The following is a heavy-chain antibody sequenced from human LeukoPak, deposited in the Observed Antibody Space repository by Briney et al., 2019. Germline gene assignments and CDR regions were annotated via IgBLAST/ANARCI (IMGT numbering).Heavy chain of an antibody. CDR1: GFTVSSNY. J-gene: IGHJ3*02. D-gene: IGHD5-18*01. Sequence: QTGGSLRLSCAASGFTVSSNYMSWVRQAPGKGLEWVSVIYSGGSTYYADSVKGRFTISRDNSKNTLYLQMNSLRVEDTAVYYCARRERLGYSYGRGTLDIWGQGTMVTVSS. CDR2: IYSGGST. V-gene: IGHV3-66*01. CDR3: ARRERLGYSYGRGTLDI.